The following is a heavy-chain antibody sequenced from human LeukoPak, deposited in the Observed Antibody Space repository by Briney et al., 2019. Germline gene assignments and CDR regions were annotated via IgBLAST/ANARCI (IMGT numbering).Heavy chain of an antibody. CDR3: ARLGKDILGNFDY. D-gene: IGHD3-9*01. Sequence: PSETLSLTCAVYGGSFSGYYWSWIRQPPGKGLEWIGEINHSGSTNYNPSLKSRVTISVDTSKNQFSLKLSSVTAADTAVYYCARLGKDILGNFDYWGQGTLVTVSS. CDR1: GGSFSGYY. V-gene: IGHV4-34*01. CDR2: INHSGST. J-gene: IGHJ4*02.